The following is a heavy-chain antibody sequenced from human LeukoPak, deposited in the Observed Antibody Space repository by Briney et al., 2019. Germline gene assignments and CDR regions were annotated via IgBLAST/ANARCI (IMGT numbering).Heavy chain of an antibody. CDR1: GFTFSNAW. CDR3: TTDLVVGATPSHAFDI. Sequence: GGSLRLSCAASGFTFSNAWMSWVRQAPGKGLEWVGRIKSKTDGGTTDYAAPVKGRFTISRDDSKNTLYLQMNSLKTEDTAVYYCTTDLVVGATPSHAFDIWGQGTMVTVSS. J-gene: IGHJ3*02. D-gene: IGHD1-26*01. CDR2: IKSKTDGGTT. V-gene: IGHV3-15*01.